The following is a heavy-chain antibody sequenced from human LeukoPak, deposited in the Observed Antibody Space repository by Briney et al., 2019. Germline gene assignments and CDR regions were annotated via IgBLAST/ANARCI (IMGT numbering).Heavy chain of an antibody. D-gene: IGHD6-19*01. CDR3: TTGVIAVADFYYMDV. J-gene: IGHJ6*03. Sequence: GGSLRLSCAASGFTFSNAWMSWVRQAPGKGLEWVGRIKSKTDGGTIDYAAPVKGRFTISRDDSKNTLYLQMNSLKTEDTAVYYCTTGVIAVADFYYMDVWGKGTTVTVSS. CDR2: IKSKTDGGTI. V-gene: IGHV3-15*01. CDR1: GFTFSNAW.